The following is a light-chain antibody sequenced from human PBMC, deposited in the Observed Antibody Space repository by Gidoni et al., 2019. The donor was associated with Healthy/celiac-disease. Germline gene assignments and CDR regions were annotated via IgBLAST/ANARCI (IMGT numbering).Light chain of an antibody. Sequence: EIVMTQSPATMSVSPGERATLSCRASQSVSSNLAWYQQKPGQAPRLLIYGASTRATGIPARCSGSGSGTEVTLTISSRQSEDFAVYYWQQYNNWPPWTFXXXTKVEIK. V-gene: IGKV3-15*01. CDR3: QQYNNWPPWT. CDR1: QSVSSN. J-gene: IGKJ1*01. CDR2: GAS.